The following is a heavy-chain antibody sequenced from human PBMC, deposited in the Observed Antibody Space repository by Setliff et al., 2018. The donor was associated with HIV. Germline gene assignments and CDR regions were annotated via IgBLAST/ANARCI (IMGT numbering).Heavy chain of an antibody. CDR3: AKGIVVVPAAEYYFDY. D-gene: IGHD2-2*01. CDR1: GGTFSSYA. Sequence: SVKVSCKASGGTFSSYAISWVRQAPGQGLEWMGGVIPIFGTANYAQKFQGRVTITTDESTSAAYMELSSLRSEDTAVYYCAKGIVVVPAAEYYFDYWGQGTLVTVSS. CDR2: VIPIFGTA. V-gene: IGHV1-69*05. J-gene: IGHJ4*02.